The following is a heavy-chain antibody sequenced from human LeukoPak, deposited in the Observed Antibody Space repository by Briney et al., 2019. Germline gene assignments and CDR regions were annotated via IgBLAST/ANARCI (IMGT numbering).Heavy chain of an antibody. V-gene: IGHV3-33*01. CDR1: GFTFSSYG. D-gene: IGHD3-10*01. J-gene: IGHJ5*02. Sequence: GGSLRLSCVASGFTFSSYGMEWVRQAPDKGLEWVAVIWYDGSNKYYADSVKGRFTISRDNSKNTLYLQLNSLRAEDTAVYYCARGRGFGGFGELSPWGQGTVVTVSS. CDR2: IWYDGSNK. CDR3: ARGRGFGGFGELSP.